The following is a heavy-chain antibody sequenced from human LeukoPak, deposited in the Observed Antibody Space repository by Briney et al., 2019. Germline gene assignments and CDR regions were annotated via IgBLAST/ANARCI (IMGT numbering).Heavy chain of an antibody. CDR2: ISSSGTTI. CDR3: ARDGTTVTTNYYYGMDV. V-gene: IGHV3-48*03. D-gene: IGHD4-17*01. CDR1: GFTFSSYQ. J-gene: IGHJ6*02. Sequence: GGSLRLSCAASGFTFSSYQMNWVRQAPGKGLEWVSYISSSGTTISYADSVKGRFTISRDNAKNSLYLQMNSLRAEDTAVYYCARDGTTVTTNYYYGMDVWGQGTTVTVSS.